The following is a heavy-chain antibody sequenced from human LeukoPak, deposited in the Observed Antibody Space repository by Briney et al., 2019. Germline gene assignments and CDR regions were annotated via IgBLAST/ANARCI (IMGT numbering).Heavy chain of an antibody. V-gene: IGHV3-48*04. D-gene: IGHD3-3*01. CDR2: ISSSSSTI. CDR3: AKDGAIFGVVIIQVDY. J-gene: IGHJ4*02. CDR1: GFTFSSYS. Sequence: GGSLRLSCAASGFTFSSYSMNWVRQAPGKGLEWVSYISSSSSTIYYADSVKGRFTISRDNAKNTLYLQMNSLRAEDTAVYYCAKDGAIFGVVIIQVDYWGQGTLVTVSS.